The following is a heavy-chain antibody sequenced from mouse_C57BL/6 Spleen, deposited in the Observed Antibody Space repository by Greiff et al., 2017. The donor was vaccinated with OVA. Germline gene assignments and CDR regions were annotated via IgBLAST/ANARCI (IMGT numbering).Heavy chain of an antibody. CDR1: GYTFTSYW. J-gene: IGHJ3*01. CDR2: IDPSDSET. V-gene: IGHV1-52*01. CDR3: ARGDGNGDWFAY. Sequence: QVQLQQPGAELVRPGSSVKLSCKASGYTFTSYWMHWVKQRPIQGLEWIGNIDPSDSETHYNQKFKDKATLTVDKSSSTAYMQLSSLTSEDSAVYYCARGDGNGDWFAYWGQGTLVTVSA. D-gene: IGHD2-1*01.